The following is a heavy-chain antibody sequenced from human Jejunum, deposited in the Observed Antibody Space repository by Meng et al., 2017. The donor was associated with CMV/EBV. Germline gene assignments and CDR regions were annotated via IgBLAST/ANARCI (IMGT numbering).Heavy chain of an antibody. CDR1: GFPFSPSW. Sequence: FCAASGFPFSPSWMTWARQVPGKGLEWVANLEQDGSEKYYVDSVKGRFTISRDNAKNSLFPEMNSLRAEDTAMYYCASNARGSGYWGQGTRVTVSS. CDR2: LEQDGSEK. D-gene: IGHD3-10*01. CDR3: ASNARGSGY. J-gene: IGHJ4*02. V-gene: IGHV3-7*01.